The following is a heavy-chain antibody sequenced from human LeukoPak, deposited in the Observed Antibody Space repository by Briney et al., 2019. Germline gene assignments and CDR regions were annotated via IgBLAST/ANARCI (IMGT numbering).Heavy chain of an antibody. V-gene: IGHV1-18*01. CDR1: GYTFTSYG. CDR2: ISAYNGNT. J-gene: IGHJ6*03. D-gene: IGHD2-2*01. Sequence: ASVKVSCKASGYTFTSYGISWVRQAPGQGLEWMGWISAYNGNTNYAQKLQGRVTMTTATSTSTAYMELRSLRSDDTAVYYCARVVVPAAMPYYYYMDVWGKGTTVTVSS. CDR3: ARVVVPAAMPYYYYMDV.